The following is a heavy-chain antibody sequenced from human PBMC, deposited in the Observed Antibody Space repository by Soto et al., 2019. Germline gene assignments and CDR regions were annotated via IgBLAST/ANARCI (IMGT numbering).Heavy chain of an antibody. D-gene: IGHD3-16*01. CDR3: SGGVGDAV. J-gene: IGHJ4*02. Sequence: EEQLVESGGGLVQPGGSLRLSCAISGFTFRRDWMNWVRQAPGKRLEWVAHVNQDGTQKYYVDSVKGRFTIFRDNAKNSLFLQMDSLRVEDTALYYCSGGVGDAVWGQGTLVTVSS. CDR1: GFTFRRDW. CDR2: VNQDGTQK. V-gene: IGHV3-7*04.